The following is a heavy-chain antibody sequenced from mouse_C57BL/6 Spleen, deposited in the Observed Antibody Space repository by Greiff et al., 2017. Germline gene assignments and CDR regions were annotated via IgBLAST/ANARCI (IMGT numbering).Heavy chain of an antibody. Sequence: VQLQQSGAELVKPGASVKLSCKASGYTFTSYWMQWVKQRPGQGLEWIGEIDPSDSYTNYNQKFKGKATLTVDTSSSTAYMQLSSLTSEDSAVYYCARGYDGSHYWYFDVWGTGTTVTVSS. CDR3: ARGYDGSHYWYFDV. CDR2: IDPSDSYT. D-gene: IGHD2-3*01. CDR1: GYTFTSYW. V-gene: IGHV1-50*01. J-gene: IGHJ1*03.